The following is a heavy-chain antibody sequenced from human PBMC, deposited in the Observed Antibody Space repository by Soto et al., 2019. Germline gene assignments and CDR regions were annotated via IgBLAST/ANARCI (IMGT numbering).Heavy chain of an antibody. D-gene: IGHD2-15*01. CDR3: AKETSAYCGGGTCNLSRFDS. V-gene: IGHV3-23*01. Sequence: GGSLRLSCAASGFTFSLYAMSWVRQTPGKGLEWVSAISGSGGSSTYYADSVKGRFSISRDNSKNTLYLQLNSLRAEETAVYYCAKETSAYCGGGTCNLSRFDSWGQGTLVTVSS. CDR2: ISGSGGSST. CDR1: GFTFSLYA. J-gene: IGHJ4*02.